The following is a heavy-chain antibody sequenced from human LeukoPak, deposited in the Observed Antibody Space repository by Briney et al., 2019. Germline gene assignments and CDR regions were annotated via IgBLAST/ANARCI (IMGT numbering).Heavy chain of an antibody. CDR2: ISSSGSTI. J-gene: IGHJ3*02. D-gene: IGHD3-22*01. CDR3: ASGTYYYDDHAFDI. Sequence: GGSLRLSCAASGFTFSDYYMSWIRQAPGKGLEWVSYISSSGSTIYYADSVKGRFTISRDNAKNSLYLQMNSLRAEDTAVYYCASGTYYYDDHAFDIWGQGTMVTVSS. CDR1: GFTFSDYY. V-gene: IGHV3-11*01.